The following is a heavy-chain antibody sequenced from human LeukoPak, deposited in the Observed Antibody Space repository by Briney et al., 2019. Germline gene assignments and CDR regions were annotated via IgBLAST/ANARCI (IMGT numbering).Heavy chain of an antibody. CDR3: ARGQGYCSSTSCPPGY. D-gene: IGHD2-2*01. V-gene: IGHV3-30-3*01. Sequence: PGRSLRLSCAASGFTFSSYAMHWVRQAPGKGLEWVAVISYDGSNKYYADSVKGRFTISRDNSKNTLYLQMNSLRAEDTAVYYCARGQGYCSSTSCPPGYWGQGTLVTVSS. CDR2: ISYDGSNK. CDR1: GFTFSSYA. J-gene: IGHJ4*02.